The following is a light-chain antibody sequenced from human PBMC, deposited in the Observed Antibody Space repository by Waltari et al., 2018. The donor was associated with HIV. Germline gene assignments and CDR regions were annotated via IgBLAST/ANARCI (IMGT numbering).Light chain of an antibody. J-gene: IGLJ2*01. Sequence: QSALTQPPSASGSPGQSVIISCTGTTNDIGSYNYASWYQQHPGKAPKLVIYEVTKRPSGVPDRFSGYKSGNTASLTVSGLQAEDEAHYYCSSYAGGNLLLVGGGTKLTVL. CDR2: EVT. CDR1: TNDIGSYNY. V-gene: IGLV2-8*01. CDR3: SSYAGGNLLL.